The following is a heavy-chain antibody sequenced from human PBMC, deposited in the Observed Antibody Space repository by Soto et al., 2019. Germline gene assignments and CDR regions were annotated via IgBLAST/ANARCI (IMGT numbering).Heavy chain of an antibody. D-gene: IGHD6-13*01. Sequence: QVQLVQSGAEVKKPGASVKVSCKASGYTFTGYYMHWVRQAPGQGLEWMGWINPNSGGTNYAQKLQGGFTMTRDTSISTSYMELSRLRSDDTAVYSCARDLGSSWYDGVQGGCDPWGQGTLVTFSS. J-gene: IGHJ5*02. V-gene: IGHV1-2*02. CDR1: GYTFTGYY. CDR3: ARDLGSSWYDGVQGGCDP. CDR2: INPNSGGT.